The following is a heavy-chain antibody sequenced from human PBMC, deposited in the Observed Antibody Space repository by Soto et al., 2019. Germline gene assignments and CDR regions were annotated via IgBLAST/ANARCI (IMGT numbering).Heavy chain of an antibody. V-gene: IGHV1-69*04. CDR1: GGTFSSYT. CDR3: ARDPWLVATIMSPTEGGAFDI. Sequence: GASVKVSCKASGGTFSSYTISWVRQAPGQGLEWMGRIIPILGIANYAQKFQGRVTITADKSTSTAYMELSSLRSEDTAVYYCARDPWLVATIMSPTEGGAFDIWGQGTMVTVS. D-gene: IGHD5-12*01. J-gene: IGHJ3*02. CDR2: IIPILGIA.